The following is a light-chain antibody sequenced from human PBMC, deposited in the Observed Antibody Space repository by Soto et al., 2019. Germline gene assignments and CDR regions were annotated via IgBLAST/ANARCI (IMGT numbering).Light chain of an antibody. J-gene: IGLJ2*01. CDR2: STK. CDR3: VLYMGSGIWV. V-gene: IGLV8-61*01. CDR1: SGSVSTWYY. Sequence: QTVVTQEPSFSVSPGGTVTLTCGLSSGSVSTWYYPSWYQQTPGQAPRTLIYSTKTRSSGVLDRFSGSILGNKAARTITGAQADDESDYYCVLYMGSGIWVFGGGTKPTV.